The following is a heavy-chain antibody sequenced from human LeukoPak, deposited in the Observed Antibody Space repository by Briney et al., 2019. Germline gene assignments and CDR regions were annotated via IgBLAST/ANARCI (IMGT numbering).Heavy chain of an antibody. Sequence: GGSLRLSCAASGFRFSTYWMSWVRQAPGKGLEWVANIKQDGNEKYYVDSVKGRFTISRDNAKNSVYLQMNSLRAEDTAVYYCARDRDWNSGFDYWGQGTLVTVSS. D-gene: IGHD1-7*01. CDR3: ARDRDWNSGFDY. V-gene: IGHV3-7*01. J-gene: IGHJ4*02. CDR1: GFRFSTYW. CDR2: IKQDGNEK.